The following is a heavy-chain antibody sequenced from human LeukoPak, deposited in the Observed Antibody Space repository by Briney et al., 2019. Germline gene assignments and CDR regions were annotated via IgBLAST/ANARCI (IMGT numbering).Heavy chain of an antibody. CDR1: GYTFTGYY. V-gene: IGHV1-2*02. CDR3: ARSSCTSTSCYWWGNWFDP. CDR2: INPNSGGT. J-gene: IGHJ5*02. Sequence: ASVKVSCKASGYTFTGYYMHWVRQAPGQGLEWMGWINPNSGGTNYAQKFQGRVTMTRDTSINTAYMELSRLRSDDTAVYYCARSSCTSTSCYWWGNWFDPWGQGTLVTVSS. D-gene: IGHD2-2*01.